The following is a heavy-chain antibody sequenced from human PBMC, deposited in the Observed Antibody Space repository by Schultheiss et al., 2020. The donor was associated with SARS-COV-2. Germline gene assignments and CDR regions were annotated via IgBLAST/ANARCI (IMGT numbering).Heavy chain of an antibody. Sequence: ASVKVSCKASGGTFSSYAISWVRQAPGQGLEWMGWISAYNGNTNYAQKLQGRVTMTTDTSTSTAYMELRSLRSDDTAVYYCARENYYDSSGYYRGMDVWGQGTTVTVSS. CDR2: ISAYNGNT. CDR3: ARENYYDSSGYYRGMDV. CDR1: GGTFSSYA. D-gene: IGHD3-22*01. J-gene: IGHJ6*02. V-gene: IGHV1-18*01.